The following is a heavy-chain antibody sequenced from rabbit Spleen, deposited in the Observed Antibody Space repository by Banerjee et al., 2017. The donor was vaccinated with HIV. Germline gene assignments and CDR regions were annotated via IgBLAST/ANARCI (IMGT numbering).Heavy chain of an antibody. CDR1: GFSFSSYYY. J-gene: IGHJ4*01. CDR3: ARDAGSDAYIDGVFNL. Sequence: QSLEESGGGLVQPEGSLALTCKASGFSFSSYYYMCWVRQAPGKGLEWIACIYAGSSGGTYYASWAKGRFTISKTSSTTVTLQMTSLTAADTATYFCARDAGSDAYIDGVFNLWGQGTLVTVS. CDR2: IYAGSSGGT. D-gene: IGHD4-2*01. V-gene: IGHV1S40*01.